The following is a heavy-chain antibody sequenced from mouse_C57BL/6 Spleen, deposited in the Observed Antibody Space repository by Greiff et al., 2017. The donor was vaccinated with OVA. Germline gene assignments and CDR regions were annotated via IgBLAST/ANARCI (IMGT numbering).Heavy chain of an antibody. CDR3: ARNWVSSYWYFDV. V-gene: IGHV3-6*01. Sequence: ESGPGLVKPSQSLSLTCSVTGYSITSGYYWNWIRQFPGNKLEWMGYISYDGSNNYNPSLKNRISITRDTSKNQFFLKLNSVTTEDTATYYCARNWVSSYWYFDVWGTGTTVTVSS. J-gene: IGHJ1*03. CDR1: GYSITSGYY. CDR2: ISYDGSN.